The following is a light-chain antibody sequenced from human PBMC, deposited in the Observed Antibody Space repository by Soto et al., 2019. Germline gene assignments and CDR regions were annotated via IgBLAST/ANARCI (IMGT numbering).Light chain of an antibody. CDR3: QQSYSTPRT. V-gene: IGKV1-39*01. CDR2: GAS. Sequence: DIRMTQSPSSLSAALGDRVTITCRASQSISSYLDWYQHKLGRAPKLLVYGASSLQSGVPSRFSGSGSGTDFTLTISSLQPEDFATYYCQQSYSTPRTFGQGTKVDI. CDR1: QSISSY. J-gene: IGKJ1*01.